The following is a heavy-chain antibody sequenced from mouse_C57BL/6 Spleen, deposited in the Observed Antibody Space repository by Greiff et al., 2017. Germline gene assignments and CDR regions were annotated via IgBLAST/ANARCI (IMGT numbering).Heavy chain of an antibody. CDR2: IHPNSGST. Sequence: QVQLQQPGAELVKPGASVKLSCKASGYTFTSYWMHWVKQRPGQGLEWIGMIHPNSGSTNYNKKFKSKATLTVDKSSSTAYMQLSSLTSEDSAVYYCARWLRELWYFDVWGTGTTVTVAS. D-gene: IGHD2-2*01. CDR1: GYTFTSYW. J-gene: IGHJ1*03. CDR3: ARWLRELWYFDV. V-gene: IGHV1-64*01.